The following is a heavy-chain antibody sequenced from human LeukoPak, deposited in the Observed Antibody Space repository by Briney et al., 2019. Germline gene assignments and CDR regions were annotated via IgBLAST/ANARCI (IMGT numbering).Heavy chain of an antibody. J-gene: IGHJ3*02. D-gene: IGHD2-2*02. Sequence: SETVSLTCAVYGGSFSGYYWSWIRQSPGKGLEWIGEINHSGSTNYNPSLKSRVTISVDTSKNQFSLKLSSVTAADTAVYYCARGLGYCSSTSCYTPFHSSGWRPRGRDAFDIWGQGTMVTVSS. CDR2: INHSGST. CDR3: ARGLGYCSSTSCYTPFHSSGWRPRGRDAFDI. V-gene: IGHV4-34*01. CDR1: GGSFSGYY.